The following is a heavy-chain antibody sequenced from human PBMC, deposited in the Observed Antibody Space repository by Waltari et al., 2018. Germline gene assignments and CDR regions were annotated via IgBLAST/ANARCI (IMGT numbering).Heavy chain of an antibody. V-gene: IGHV4-59*01. CDR2: IYYSGST. Sequence: QVQLQESGPGLVKPSETLSLTCTVPGGSISSYYWSWIRQPPGQGLEWIGYIYYSGSTNYNPSLKSRVTISVDTSKNQFSLKLSSVTAADTAVYYCTRGRSYYGSGSYAAYYYYGMDVWGQGTTVTVSS. CDR1: GGSISSYY. J-gene: IGHJ6*02. D-gene: IGHD3-10*01. CDR3: TRGRSYYGSGSYAAYYYYGMDV.